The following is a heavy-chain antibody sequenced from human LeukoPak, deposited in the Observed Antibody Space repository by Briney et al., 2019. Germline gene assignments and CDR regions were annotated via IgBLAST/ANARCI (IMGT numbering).Heavy chain of an antibody. CDR1: GGSISSYY. D-gene: IGHD1-26*01. V-gene: IGHV4-59*08. Sequence: SETLSLTFTVSGGSISSYYWGWIRQPPRKGLEWIGYIYYSGSTNYNPSLKSRVTLSVDTSKNQFSLELSSVTAADTAVYYCARHRGGSYYENIYFDYWGQGTLVTVSS. CDR3: ARHRGGSYYENIYFDY. J-gene: IGHJ4*02. CDR2: IYYSGST.